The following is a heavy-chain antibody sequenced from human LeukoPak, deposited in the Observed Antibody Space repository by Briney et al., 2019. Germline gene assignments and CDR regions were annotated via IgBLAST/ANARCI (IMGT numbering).Heavy chain of an antibody. D-gene: IGHD6-13*01. CDR3: ARSKTLSYSSSWLYYFDY. Sequence: PSETLSLTCAVSGASISSSNYYWGWVRQSPGKGLEWIGNIYSSGNTYYNASLKSRVTMYIDTSKNQFSLKLSSVTAADTAVYYCARSKTLSYSSSWLYYFDYWGQGTLVTVSS. CDR2: IYSSGNT. J-gene: IGHJ4*02. V-gene: IGHV4-39*01. CDR1: GASISSSNYY.